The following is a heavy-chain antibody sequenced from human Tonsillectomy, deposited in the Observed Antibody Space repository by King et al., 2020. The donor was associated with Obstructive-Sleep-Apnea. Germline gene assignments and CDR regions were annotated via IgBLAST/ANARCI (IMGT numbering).Heavy chain of an antibody. CDR3: ARLTYDILTGYYQYYFDY. V-gene: IGHV5-51*01. Sequence: VQLVESGAEVKKPGESLKISCKGSGYDFTTYWIGWVRQMPGKGLEWMGIIYPDDSDTKYSPSFQGQVTISADKSITTAYLHWSSLKASDTAIYYCARLTYDILTGYYQYYFDYWGQGTLVTVSS. CDR1: GYDFTTYW. J-gene: IGHJ4*02. CDR2: IYPDDSDT. D-gene: IGHD3-9*01.